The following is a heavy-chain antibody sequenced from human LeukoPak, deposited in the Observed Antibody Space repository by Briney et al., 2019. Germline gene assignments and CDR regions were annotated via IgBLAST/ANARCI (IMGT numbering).Heavy chain of an antibody. V-gene: IGHV5-51*01. CDR3: AIGRGGQQLGDY. Sequence: GESLKISCKHSEYSFPNYCIGWVRQMPGKGLEWMGIIYPDDSDTRYGPSFQGQVTISADKSISTAYLQWSSLKVSDTAMYYCAIGRGGQQLGDYWGQGTLVTVSS. J-gene: IGHJ4*02. CDR2: IYPDDSDT. D-gene: IGHD6-13*01. CDR1: EYSFPNYC.